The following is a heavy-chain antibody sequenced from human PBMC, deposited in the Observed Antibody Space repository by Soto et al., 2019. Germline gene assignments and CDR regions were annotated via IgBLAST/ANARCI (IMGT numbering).Heavy chain of an antibody. CDR1: GGSINSDF. CDR3: ARGREDLPAGSGPRLIWLAP. V-gene: IGHV4-59*01. Sequence: QVQLQESGPGLVKPSETLSLTCTVSGGSINSDFWSWIRQPPGKGLEWIGYISNSGSIDYSPSLKRRATISADTTRHQFSLKLRSVHTADTAVYFCARGREDLPAGSGPRLIWLAPWGQGTLVTGTS. D-gene: IGHD3-3*01. J-gene: IGHJ5*02. CDR2: ISNSGSI.